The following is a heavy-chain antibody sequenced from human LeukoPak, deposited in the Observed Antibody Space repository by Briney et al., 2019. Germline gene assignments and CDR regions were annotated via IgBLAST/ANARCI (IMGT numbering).Heavy chain of an antibody. CDR2: ISSSSSTI. J-gene: IGHJ4*02. Sequence: HPGGSLRLSCAASGFTFSSYSMNWVRQAPGKGLEWVSYISSSSSTIYYADSVKVRFTISRDNAKNSLYLQMNSLRAEDTAVYYCARNEREWLVYFDYWGQGTLVTVSS. V-gene: IGHV3-48*01. CDR3: ARNEREWLVYFDY. D-gene: IGHD6-19*01. CDR1: GFTFSSYS.